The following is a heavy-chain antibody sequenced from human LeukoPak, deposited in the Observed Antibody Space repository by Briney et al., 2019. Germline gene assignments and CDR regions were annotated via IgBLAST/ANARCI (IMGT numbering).Heavy chain of an antibody. V-gene: IGHV3-64*01. D-gene: IGHD6-19*01. CDR1: GFTFSSYA. J-gene: IGHJ4*02. Sequence: GGPLRLSCAASGFTFSSYAMHWVRQGPGKGLEYVSGISSNGGSTYYANSVKGRFTTSRDNSKNTLYLQMGSLRAEDMAVYYCARDLNRSGWYTFDYWGQGTLVTVSS. CDR3: ARDLNRSGWYTFDY. CDR2: ISSNGGST.